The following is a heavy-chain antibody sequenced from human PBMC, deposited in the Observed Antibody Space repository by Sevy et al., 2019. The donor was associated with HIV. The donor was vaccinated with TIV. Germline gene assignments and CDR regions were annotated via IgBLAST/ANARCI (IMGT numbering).Heavy chain of an antibody. D-gene: IGHD4-4*01. CDR1: GFTFGDYA. Sequence: GGSLRLSCTASGFTFGDYAMSWFRQAPGKGLEWVGFIRSKGYVGTTEYAASVKGRFTISREDSKSIAYVQMNSLKTEDTAVYYCARGPRGNYVFDYWGQGTLVTVSS. CDR3: ARGPRGNYVFDY. V-gene: IGHV3-49*03. CDR2: IRSKGYVGTT. J-gene: IGHJ4*02.